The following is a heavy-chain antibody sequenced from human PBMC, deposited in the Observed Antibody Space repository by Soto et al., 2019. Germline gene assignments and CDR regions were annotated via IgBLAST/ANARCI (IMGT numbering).Heavy chain of an antibody. J-gene: IGHJ3*02. V-gene: IGHV3-7*01. Sequence: GGAPRLSRAAPGIPFCRYWMCWGRQAPGEGREGGANIKQDGSEKYYVDSVKGRFTISRDNAKNSLYLQMNSLRAEDTAVYYCARSRGAYCSGGSCYPTSDAFDIWGQGTMVTVSS. CDR3: ARSRGAYCSGGSCYPTSDAFDI. CDR2: IKQDGSEK. D-gene: IGHD2-15*01. CDR1: GIPFCRYW.